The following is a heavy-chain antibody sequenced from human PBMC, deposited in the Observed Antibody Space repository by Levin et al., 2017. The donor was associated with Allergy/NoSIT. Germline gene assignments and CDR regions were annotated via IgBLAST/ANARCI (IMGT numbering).Heavy chain of an antibody. Sequence: ASVKVSCKASGYTFTSFGISWVRQAPGRGLEWMGWISGYNGQTDYAQKLQGRLTLTTDTSSTTAYMHLTSLRSDDTAVYYCARDQDGDCPNGICLPIDYWGHGTLVTVSS. J-gene: IGHJ4*01. CDR3: ARDQDGDCPNGICLPIDY. D-gene: IGHD2-8*01. V-gene: IGHV1-18*01. CDR1: GYTFTSFG. CDR2: ISGYNGQT.